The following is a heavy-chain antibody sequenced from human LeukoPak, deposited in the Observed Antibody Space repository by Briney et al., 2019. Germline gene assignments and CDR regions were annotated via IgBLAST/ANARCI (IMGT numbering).Heavy chain of an antibody. Sequence: GGSLRLSCAASGFTFSSYSMNWVRQAPGKGLEWVSYISSSSSTIYYADSEKGRFTISRDNAKNSLYLQMNSLRAEDTAVYYCARVYDSSGYYSPAFDYWGQGTLVTVSS. CDR3: ARVYDSSGYYSPAFDY. CDR1: GFTFSSYS. V-gene: IGHV3-48*01. J-gene: IGHJ4*02. CDR2: ISSSSSTI. D-gene: IGHD3-22*01.